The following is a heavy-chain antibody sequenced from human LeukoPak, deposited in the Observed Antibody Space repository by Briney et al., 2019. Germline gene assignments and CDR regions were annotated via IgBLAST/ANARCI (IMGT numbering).Heavy chain of an antibody. J-gene: IGHJ4*02. V-gene: IGHV3-53*01. D-gene: IGHD3-10*01. CDR3: ASLVTMVRGVIRDY. Sequence: PGGSLSLSFAASGFPFIGNYMSWVRQAPGKGLEWVSVIYSGGSTYYADSVKGRFTISRDNSKNTLYLQMNSLRAEDTAVYYCASLVTMVRGVIRDYWGQGTLVTVSS. CDR2: IYSGGST. CDR1: GFPFIGNY.